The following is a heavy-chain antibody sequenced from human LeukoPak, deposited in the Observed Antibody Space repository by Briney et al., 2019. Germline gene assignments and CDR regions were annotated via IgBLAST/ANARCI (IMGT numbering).Heavy chain of an antibody. CDR2: ISAYNGNT. CDR1: GYTFTGYY. D-gene: IGHD6-19*01. J-gene: IGHJ4*02. Sequence: ASVKVSCKASGYTFTGYYMHWVRQAPGQGLEWMGWISAYNGNTNYAQKLQGRVTMTTDTSTSTAYMELRSLRSDDTAVYYCARDKGIAVDYWGQGTLVTVSS. CDR3: ARDKGIAVDY. V-gene: IGHV1-18*04.